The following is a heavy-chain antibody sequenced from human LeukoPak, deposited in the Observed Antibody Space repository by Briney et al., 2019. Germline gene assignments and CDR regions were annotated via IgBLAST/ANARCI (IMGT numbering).Heavy chain of an antibody. CDR2: IYYSGST. V-gene: IGHV4-59*01. CDR3: ARIPESFYGSGRNYYYMDV. Sequence: PSETLSLTCTVSGGSISSYYWSWIRQPPGKGLEWIGYIYYSGSTNYNPSLKSRVTISVDTSKNQFSLKLSSVTAADTAVYYCARIPESFYGSGRNYYYMDVWGKGTTVTISS. CDR1: GGSISSYY. D-gene: IGHD3-10*01. J-gene: IGHJ6*03.